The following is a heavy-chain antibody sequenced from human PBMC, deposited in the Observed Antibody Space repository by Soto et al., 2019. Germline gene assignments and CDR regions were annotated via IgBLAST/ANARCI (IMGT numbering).Heavy chain of an antibody. J-gene: IGHJ5*02. V-gene: IGHV4-31*03. D-gene: IGHD2-2*01. Sequence: SETLSLTCTVSGGSIISGGYYWIWIRQHPGKGLEWIGYIYYSGSTYYNPSLKSRVTISVDTSKNQFSLKLSSVTAADTAVYYCARELAVPAANNWFDPWGQGTLVTVSS. CDR2: IYYSGST. CDR1: GGSIISGGYY. CDR3: ARELAVPAANNWFDP.